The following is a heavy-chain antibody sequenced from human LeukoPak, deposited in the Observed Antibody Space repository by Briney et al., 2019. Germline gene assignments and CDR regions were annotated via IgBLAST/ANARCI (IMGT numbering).Heavy chain of an antibody. CDR1: GFTFSSYG. J-gene: IGHJ4*02. V-gene: IGHV3-33*06. CDR2: IWYDGSSK. Sequence: GGSLRLSCAASGFTFSSYGMHWVRQAPGKGLEWVSVIWYDGSSKYYADSVKGRFTISRDNSKNTLYMQMNSLRAEDTAVYFCAKDFDWNYVRMKDWGQGTLVTVSS. D-gene: IGHD1-7*01. CDR3: AKDFDWNYVRMKD.